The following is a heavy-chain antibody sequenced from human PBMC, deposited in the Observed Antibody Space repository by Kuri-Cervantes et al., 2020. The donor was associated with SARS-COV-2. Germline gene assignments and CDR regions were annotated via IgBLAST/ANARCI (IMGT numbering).Heavy chain of an antibody. J-gene: IGHJ4*02. Sequence: SVKVSCKASEGTFFSYAISWVRQAPGQGLEWMGGIAPIFGKTDYAQKFQGRVTMTTDTSTSTAYMELRSLRSDDTAVYYCARFNYNYYDKGIPDYWGQGTLVTVSS. V-gene: IGHV1-69*05. CDR1: EGTFFSYA. CDR3: ARFNYNYYDKGIPDY. CDR2: IAPIFGKT. D-gene: IGHD3-22*01.